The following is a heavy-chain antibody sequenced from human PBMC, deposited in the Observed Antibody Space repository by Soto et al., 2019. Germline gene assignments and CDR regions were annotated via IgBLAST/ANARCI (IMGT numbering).Heavy chain of an antibody. D-gene: IGHD3-22*01. CDR3: AIVYYSKKFGY. Sequence: EVHLVESGGGVVQPGGSLRLSCAASGFSFSDYEMNWVRQAPGKGLEWVSYSSRSGSTIEYADSVKGRFTISRDYAKTSLYLQMNSLRVEDTAVYYCAIVYYSKKFGYWGQGTLVSVSS. J-gene: IGHJ4*02. V-gene: IGHV3-48*03. CDR1: GFSFSDYE. CDR2: SSRSGSTI.